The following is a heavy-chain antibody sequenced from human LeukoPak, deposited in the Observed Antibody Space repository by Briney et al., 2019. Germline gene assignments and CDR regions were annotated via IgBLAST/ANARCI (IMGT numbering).Heavy chain of an antibody. D-gene: IGHD5-18*01. V-gene: IGHV3-33*06. J-gene: IGHJ4*02. CDR2: IWYDGSNK. CDR3: AKEAIRGYSYGFHDY. CDR1: GFTFSSYG. Sequence: GGSLRLSCAASGFTFSSYGMHWVRQAPGKGLEWVAVIWYDGSNKYYADSVKGRFTISRDNSKNTLYLQMNSLRAEDTAVYYCAKEAIRGYSYGFHDYWAREPWSPSPQ.